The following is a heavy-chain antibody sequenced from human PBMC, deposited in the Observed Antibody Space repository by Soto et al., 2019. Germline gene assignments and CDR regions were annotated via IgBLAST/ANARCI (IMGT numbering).Heavy chain of an antibody. J-gene: IGHJ4*02. CDR2: IYYSGST. CDR3: ARYDFWSGYYPTGPDY. V-gene: IGHV4-39*01. Sequence: SETLSLTCTVSGGSISSSSYYWGWIRQPPGKGLEWIGSIYYSGSTYYNPSLKSRVTISVDTSKNRFSLKLSSVTAADTAVYYCARYDFWSGYYPTGPDYWGQGTLVTVSS. D-gene: IGHD3-3*01. CDR1: GGSISSSSYY.